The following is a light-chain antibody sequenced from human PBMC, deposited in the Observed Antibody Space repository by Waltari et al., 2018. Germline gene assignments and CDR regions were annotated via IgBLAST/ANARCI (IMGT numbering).Light chain of an antibody. CDR2: GAS. CDR1: QSVGRS. Sequence: EIVLTQSPGTLSLSPGDGATLSCRTSQSVGRSLAWYQQKRGQAPSLLIYGASSRATGIPDRFSGSGSGTDFSLTISRLEPEDFAVYYCQHYVTLPVTFGQGTKVEIK. CDR3: QHYVTLPVT. J-gene: IGKJ1*01. V-gene: IGKV3-20*01.